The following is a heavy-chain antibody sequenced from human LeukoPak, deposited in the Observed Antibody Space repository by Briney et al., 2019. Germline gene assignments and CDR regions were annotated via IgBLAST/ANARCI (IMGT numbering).Heavy chain of an antibody. CDR1: GDSFTSVTDY. Sequence: SETLSLTCTVSGDSFTSVTDYWAWIRQPPGKGLEWIASGDYSGGTYYNPSLESRVAISADMSKNQFSLKLSSVTAADTAVYYCARHYRGSGSIYGMDVWGQGTTVTVSS. J-gene: IGHJ6*02. V-gene: IGHV4-39*01. CDR3: ARHYRGSGSIYGMDV. D-gene: IGHD3-10*01. CDR2: GDYSGGT.